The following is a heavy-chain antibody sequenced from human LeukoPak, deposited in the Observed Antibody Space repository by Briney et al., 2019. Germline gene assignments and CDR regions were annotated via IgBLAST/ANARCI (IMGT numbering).Heavy chain of an antibody. J-gene: IGHJ4*02. D-gene: IGHD7-27*01. CDR2: IKVDGSEK. CDR1: GFTFSGYW. V-gene: IGHV3-7*05. Sequence: GGSLRLSCVASGFTFSGYWMSWVRQAPGKGLEWVANIKVDGSEKYYVDSVKGRFTISRDNAKNSLYLQMNSLRAEDTAVYYCARLINWGSSDYWGQGTLVTVSS. CDR3: ARLINWGSSDY.